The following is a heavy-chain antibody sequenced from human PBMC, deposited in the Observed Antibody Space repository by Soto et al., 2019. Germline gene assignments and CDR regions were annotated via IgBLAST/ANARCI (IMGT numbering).Heavy chain of an antibody. D-gene: IGHD2-2*01. Sequence: QVQLQESGPGLVKPSQTLSLTCTVSGGSISSGGYYWSWIRQHPGKGLELIGYIYYSGSTYYNPSLKSRVTISVDPSKNQFSLKLSSVTVADTAVYYCARVRGTLIPAATFDYWGQGTLVTVSS. J-gene: IGHJ4*02. CDR1: GGSISSGGYY. CDR2: IYYSGST. V-gene: IGHV4-31*03. CDR3: ARVRGTLIPAATFDY.